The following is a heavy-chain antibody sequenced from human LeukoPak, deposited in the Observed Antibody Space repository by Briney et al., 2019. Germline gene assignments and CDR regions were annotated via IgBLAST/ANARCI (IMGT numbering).Heavy chain of an antibody. CDR2: VYGSGST. V-gene: IGHV4-4*07. CDR1: GASVSNYY. Sequence: PETLSLTCTVSGASVSNYYGTWIRRPAGKGLEWIGRVYGSGSTNYNPSLKSRVTMSVDTSKNQFSLKVNSVTAADTAVYYCARDLGYDSSGYYYWGRGILVTVSS. J-gene: IGHJ4*02. D-gene: IGHD3-22*01. CDR3: ARDLGYDSSGYYY.